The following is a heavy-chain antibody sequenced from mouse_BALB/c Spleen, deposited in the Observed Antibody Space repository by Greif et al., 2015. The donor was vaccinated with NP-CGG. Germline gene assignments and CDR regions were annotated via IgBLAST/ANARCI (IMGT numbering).Heavy chain of an antibody. Sequence: EVKLVESGGGLVKPGGSLKLSCAASGFTFSSYAMSWVRQTPEKRLEWVVTISSGGSYTYYPDSVKGRFTISRDNAKNTLYLQMSSLRSEDTAMYYCARRWDSWFAYWGQGTLVTVSA. CDR2: ISSGGSYT. J-gene: IGHJ3*01. D-gene: IGHD4-1*01. CDR3: ARRWDSWFAY. CDR1: GFTFSSYA. V-gene: IGHV5-9-3*01.